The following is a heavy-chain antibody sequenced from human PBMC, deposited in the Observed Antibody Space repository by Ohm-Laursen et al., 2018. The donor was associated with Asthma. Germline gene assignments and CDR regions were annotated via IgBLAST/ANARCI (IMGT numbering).Heavy chain of an antibody. CDR1: GGSISSYY. CDR2: IYYSGST. Sequence: SDTLSLTCTVSGGSISSYYWSWIRQPPGKGLEWIGYIYYSGSTNYNPSLKSRVTISVDTSKNQFSLKLSSVTAADTAVYYCAREWRSSWYGGNWFDPWGQGTLVTVSS. CDR3: AREWRSSWYGGNWFDP. J-gene: IGHJ5*02. V-gene: IGHV4-59*12. D-gene: IGHD6-13*01.